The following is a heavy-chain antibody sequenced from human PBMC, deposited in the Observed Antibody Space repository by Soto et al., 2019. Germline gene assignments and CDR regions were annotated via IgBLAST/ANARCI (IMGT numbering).Heavy chain of an antibody. CDR3: ARLLSWADNWFDP. D-gene: IGHD2-15*01. CDR1: GYSFTSYC. V-gene: IGHV5-51*01. Sequence: GESLKISCAGSGYSFTSYCIGLVLQMPGKGLEWMWIIYPGDSDTRYSPSFQGQVTISADKSISTAYLQWSSLKASDTAMYYCARLLSWADNWFDPWGQGTLVTVSS. J-gene: IGHJ5*02. CDR2: IYPGDSDT.